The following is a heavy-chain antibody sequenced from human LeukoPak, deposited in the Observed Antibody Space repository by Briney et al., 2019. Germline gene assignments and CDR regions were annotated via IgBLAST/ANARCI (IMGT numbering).Heavy chain of an antibody. CDR3: ARDRASGGNSLDAFDI. Sequence: GESLKISCKGSGYSFTSYWIAWLRQMPGKGLEWMGIIYPGDSDNRYSPSFQGQVTVSVDKSISTAYLQWSSLRASDTGMYYCARDRASGGNSLDAFDIWGLGTMVTVSS. D-gene: IGHD4-23*01. V-gene: IGHV5-51*01. CDR1: GYSFTSYW. CDR2: IYPGDSDN. J-gene: IGHJ3*02.